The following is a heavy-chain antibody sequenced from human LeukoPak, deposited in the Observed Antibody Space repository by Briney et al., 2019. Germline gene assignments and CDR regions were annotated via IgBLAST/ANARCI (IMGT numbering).Heavy chain of an antibody. CDR1: GFTFSSYG. CDR2: ISYDGSNK. V-gene: IGHV3-30*18. CDR3: AKGVTAMNYYFDY. D-gene: IGHD5-18*01. J-gene: IGHJ4*02. Sequence: GRSLRLSCAASGFTFSSYGMHWVRQGPGKGLEWVAVISYDGSNKYYADSVKGRFTISRDNSKNTLYLQMNSLRAEDTAVYYCAKGVTAMNYYFDYWGQGTLVTVSS.